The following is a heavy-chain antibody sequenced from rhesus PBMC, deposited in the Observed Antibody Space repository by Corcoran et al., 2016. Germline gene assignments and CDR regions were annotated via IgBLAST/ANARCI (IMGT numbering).Heavy chain of an antibody. CDR2: VDPEEGEA. CDR3: ATTDTFDY. CDR1: GYTFPDYY. J-gene: IGHJ4*01. V-gene: IGHV1-111*02. Sequence: EVQLVQSGAEVKKPGASVTISCTASGYTFPDYYLPWVRQAPGTGLEWMGRVDPEEGEAIHEQKFQDRVTITADTSTDTADMELSSLRAEDTAVYYCATTDTFDYWGQGVLVTVSS.